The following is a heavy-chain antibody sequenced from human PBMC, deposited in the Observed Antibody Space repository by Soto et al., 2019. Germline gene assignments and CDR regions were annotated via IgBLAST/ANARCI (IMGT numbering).Heavy chain of an antibody. J-gene: IGHJ4*02. D-gene: IGHD3-10*01. CDR2: IYYSGST. Sequence: ASETLSLTCTVSGGSISSYYWSWIRQPPGKGLEWIGYIYYSGSTNYNPSLKSRVTISVDTSKNQFSLKLSSVTAADTAVYYCARVRGSGSDFDYWGQGTLVTVSS. V-gene: IGHV4-59*01. CDR1: GGSISSYY. CDR3: ARVRGSGSDFDY.